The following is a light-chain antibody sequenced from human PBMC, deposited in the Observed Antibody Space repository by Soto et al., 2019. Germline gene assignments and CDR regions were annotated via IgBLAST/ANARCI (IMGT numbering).Light chain of an antibody. J-gene: IGKJ5*01. Sequence: EIGWTQSPGNLSLSPGERVTLSCRASQSISFNYLSWYQHKPGPAHRLLISGTYTTATGIPDRFSGRGSGTDFSLTLSSLEPGDFAVYYCQHYGDSLSIPLGQGTRLEIK. CDR1: QSISFNY. CDR2: GTY. CDR3: QHYGDSLSIP. V-gene: IGKV3-20*01.